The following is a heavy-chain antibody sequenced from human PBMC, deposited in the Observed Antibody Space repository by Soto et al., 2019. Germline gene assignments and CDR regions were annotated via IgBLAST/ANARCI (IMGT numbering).Heavy chain of an antibody. D-gene: IGHD3-9*01. CDR3: ASLYYDILTGYYRDYFDY. CDR2: IIPIFGTA. CDR1: GGTFSSYA. Sequence: QVQLVQSGAEVKKPGSSVKVSCKASGGTFSSYAISWVRQAPGQGLEWMGGIIPIFGTANYARKFQGRVTITADESTSTAYMELSSLRSEDTAVYYCASLYYDILTGYYRDYFDYWGQGTLVTVSS. J-gene: IGHJ4*02. V-gene: IGHV1-69*01.